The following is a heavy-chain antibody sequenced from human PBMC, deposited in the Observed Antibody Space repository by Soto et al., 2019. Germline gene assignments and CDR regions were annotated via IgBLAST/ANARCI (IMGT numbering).Heavy chain of an antibody. V-gene: IGHV4-59*01. J-gene: IGHJ1*01. CDR1: VASMNNSF. Sequence: SEPLSLPCTVSVASMNNSFGSWIRQTPGKGLEYIGFMHSRGYGDYNSSLKSRATISVDTSNNQFSLRLTSVTVADTAVYYCARSGVTFGGVVWGQGIPVTVSS. D-gene: IGHD3-16*01. CDR2: MHSRGYG. CDR3: ARSGVTFGGVV.